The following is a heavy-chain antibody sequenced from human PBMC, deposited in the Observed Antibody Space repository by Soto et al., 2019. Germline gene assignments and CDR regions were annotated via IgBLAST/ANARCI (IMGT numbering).Heavy chain of an antibody. CDR3: AKHYYDSSAIFDY. CDR1: GFTVSSNY. Sequence: GGSLRLSCAASGFTVSSNYMSWVRQAPGKGLEWVSVIYSGGSTYYADSVKGRFTISRDNSKNTLYLQMNSLRAEDTAVYYCAKHYYDSSAIFDYWGQGTLVTVS. CDR2: IYSGGST. V-gene: IGHV3-53*01. J-gene: IGHJ4*02. D-gene: IGHD3-22*01.